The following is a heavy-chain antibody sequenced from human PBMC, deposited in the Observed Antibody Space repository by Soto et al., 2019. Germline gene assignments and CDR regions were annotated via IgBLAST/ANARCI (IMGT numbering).Heavy chain of an antibody. CDR1: GYTFTVYY. CDR2: INPKSGGT. D-gene: IGHD1-26*01. J-gene: IGHJ4*02. CDR3: ARDLAKGGGSAGFDY. Sequence: ASVKVSCKASGYTFTVYYMHWVRQAPGQGLEWMGWINPKSGGTMYPQKFQGRVTMTWDTSISTAYMALTRLRSDDTAVYYCARDLAKGGGSAGFDYWGQGTLVTVS. V-gene: IGHV1-2*02.